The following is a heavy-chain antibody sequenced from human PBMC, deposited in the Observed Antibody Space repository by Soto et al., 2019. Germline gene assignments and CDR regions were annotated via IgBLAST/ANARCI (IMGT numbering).Heavy chain of an antibody. J-gene: IGHJ6*02. CDR3: ARCIQGDYYYGMDV. D-gene: IGHD5-18*01. V-gene: IGHV1-18*01. CDR2: INADYGNT. Sequence: ASVKVSCKASGYTFYSHSISWVRQAPGQGLEWMGRINADYGNTQYAQKFRGRVTMTTDTSTTTVYMELTNLRSDDTAVYYCARCIQGDYYYGMDVWGQGTTVTVPS. CDR1: GYTFYSHS.